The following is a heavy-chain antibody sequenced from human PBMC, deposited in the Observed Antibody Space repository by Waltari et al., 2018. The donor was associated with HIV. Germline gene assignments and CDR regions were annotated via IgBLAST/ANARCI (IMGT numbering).Heavy chain of an antibody. V-gene: IGHV3-23*01. J-gene: IGHJ4*02. Sequence: DVQLLESGGGLVQPGGSLRLSCAASGFSFSTYAMSWVRQAPGKGLEWVSAMRASGEGTFYADSVKGRFTISRDNSNNTVYLEMTSLRADDTAVYHCAKDWWDLQYYFDLWGQGTLVTVSS. CDR3: AKDWWDLQYYFDL. CDR1: GFSFSTYA. CDR2: MRASGEGT. D-gene: IGHD1-26*01.